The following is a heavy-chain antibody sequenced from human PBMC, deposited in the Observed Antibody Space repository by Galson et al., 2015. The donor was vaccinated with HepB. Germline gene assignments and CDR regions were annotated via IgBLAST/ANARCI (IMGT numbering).Heavy chain of an antibody. J-gene: IGHJ1*01. CDR2: ISGSGGTT. Sequence: SLRLSCAASGFTFSNFAMTWVRQAPGKGLEWVSAISGSGGTTYYADSVKGRFSISRDNSKNTLYLQMNSLRAEDTAVYYCAKEGSYYDSSGHYYVEYFQHWGQGTLVTVSS. V-gene: IGHV3-23*01. D-gene: IGHD3-22*01. CDR1: GFTFSNFA. CDR3: AKEGSYYDSSGHYYVEYFQH.